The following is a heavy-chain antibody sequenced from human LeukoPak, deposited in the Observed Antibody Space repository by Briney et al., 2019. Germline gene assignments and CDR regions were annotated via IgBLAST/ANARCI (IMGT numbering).Heavy chain of an antibody. CDR1: GGSISSYY. Sequence: NSSETLSLTCTVSGGSISSYYWSWIRQPPGKGLEWIGYIYYSGSTNYNPSLKSRVTISVDTSKNQFSLKLSSVTAADTAVYYCARLNMITFGGLFDYWGQGTLVTVSS. D-gene: IGHD3-16*01. CDR2: IYYSGST. J-gene: IGHJ4*02. V-gene: IGHV4-59*01. CDR3: ARLNMITFGGLFDY.